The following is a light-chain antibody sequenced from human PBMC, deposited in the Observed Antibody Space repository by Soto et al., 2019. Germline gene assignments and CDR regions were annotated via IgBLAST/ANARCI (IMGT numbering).Light chain of an antibody. Sequence: EILMTQSPATLSVSPGGRPTLSCRASQSISGTLAWYQQKLGQAPRLLIYGASNRATGIPDRLSGGGSGTDFTLTIRRLEPEDFAVYYCQQYGSSGMFGQGTKVDIK. CDR1: QSISGT. CDR3: QQYGSSGM. V-gene: IGKV3-20*01. J-gene: IGKJ1*01. CDR2: GAS.